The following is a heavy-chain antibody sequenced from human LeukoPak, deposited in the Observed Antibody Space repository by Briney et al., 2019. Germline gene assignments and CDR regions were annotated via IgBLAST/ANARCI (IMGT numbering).Heavy chain of an antibody. CDR1: GFTFSDYA. Sequence: GGSLRLSCVTSGFTFSDYALSWVRQAPGKGLEWVSAISGSIGSTYYADSVKGRFTISRDNSKNTLYLEMNSLRAEDTALYYCAKDVRSGWLQAFDLWGRGTLVTVSS. CDR3: AKDVRSGWLQAFDL. J-gene: IGHJ2*01. CDR2: ISGSIGST. D-gene: IGHD5-12*01. V-gene: IGHV3-23*01.